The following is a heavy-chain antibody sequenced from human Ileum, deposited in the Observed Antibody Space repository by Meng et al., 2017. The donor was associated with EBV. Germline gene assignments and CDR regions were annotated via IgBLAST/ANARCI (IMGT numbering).Heavy chain of an antibody. CDR2: IYHTGST. CDR1: GGSITSYSYY. D-gene: IGHD2-21*02. CDR3: ARRDTAWFDP. J-gene: IGHJ5*02. V-gene: IGHV4-39*01. Sequence: SVQGLVNPSEPLSLPRSFSGGSITSYSYYWGWIRQPPGKGLEWIATIYHTGSTYYNPSLKSRVTISVDTSKNEFSLKVTSVTAADTALYYCARRDTAWFDPWGLGTLVTVSS.